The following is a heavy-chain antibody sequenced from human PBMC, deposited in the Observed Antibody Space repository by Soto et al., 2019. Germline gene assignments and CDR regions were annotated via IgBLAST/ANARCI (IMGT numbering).Heavy chain of an antibody. CDR3: AKASTSWMATGYFDY. D-gene: IGHD5-12*01. Sequence: LRLSCAASGFTFSSYAMSWVRQAPGKGLEWVSAISGSGGSTYYADSVKGRFTISRDNSKNTLYLQMNSLRAEDTAVYYCAKASTSWMATGYFDYWGQGTLVTVSS. CDR1: GFTFSSYA. CDR2: ISGSGGST. J-gene: IGHJ4*02. V-gene: IGHV3-23*01.